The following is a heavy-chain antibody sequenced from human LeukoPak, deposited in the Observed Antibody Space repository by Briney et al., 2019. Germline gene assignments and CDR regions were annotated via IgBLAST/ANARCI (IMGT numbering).Heavy chain of an antibody. CDR3: ARVVVGESVVPAAGYFDY. CDR2: ISVYNGNT. V-gene: IGHV1-18*01. J-gene: IGHJ4*02. CDR1: VYIFSNYG. D-gene: IGHD2-2*01. Sequence: ASGKVSCKASVYIFSNYGLSWVRQAPGQGLEGLGWISVYNGNTNYARKLQGRVTMTTDTSSSTAYMEVRSLRSGDTAVYYCARVVVGESVVPAAGYFDYWGQGTLVTVSS.